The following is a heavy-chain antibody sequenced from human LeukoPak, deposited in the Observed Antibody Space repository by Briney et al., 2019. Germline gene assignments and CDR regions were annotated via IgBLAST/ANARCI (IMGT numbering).Heavy chain of an antibody. CDR3: ATRASSFDY. V-gene: IGHV1-69*06. CDR2: IIPIFGTA. CDR1: GGTFSSYA. J-gene: IGHJ4*02. Sequence: ASVKVSCKASGGTFSSYAISWVRQAPGQGLEWMGGIIPIFGTANYAQKFQGRVTMTEDTSTDTAYMELSSLRSEDTAVYYCATRASSFDYWGQGTLVTVSS.